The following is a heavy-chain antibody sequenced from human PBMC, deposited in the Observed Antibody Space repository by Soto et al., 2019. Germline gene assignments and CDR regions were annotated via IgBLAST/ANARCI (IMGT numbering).Heavy chain of an antibody. Sequence: TSETLSLTCAVYGGSFSGYYWSWIRQPPGKGLEWIGEINHSGSTNYNPSLKIRVTISVDTSKNQFSLKLSSVTAADTAVYYCARGGYCSSTSCYLIYYYGMDVWGQGTTVTVSS. D-gene: IGHD2-2*01. V-gene: IGHV4-34*01. CDR3: ARGGYCSSTSCYLIYYYGMDV. CDR2: INHSGST. J-gene: IGHJ6*02. CDR1: GGSFSGYY.